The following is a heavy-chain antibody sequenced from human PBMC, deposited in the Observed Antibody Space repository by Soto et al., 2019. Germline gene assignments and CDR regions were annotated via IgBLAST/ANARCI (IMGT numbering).Heavy chain of an antibody. Sequence: QPSETLSLTCTVSGDSISSYFWSWIRQPPGKGLEWVSYISSSSSTIYYADSVKGRFTISRDNAKNSLYLQMNSLRDEDTAVYYCARDLPTYNWGQGTLVTVSS. D-gene: IGHD4-4*01. J-gene: IGHJ4*02. V-gene: IGHV3-48*02. CDR2: ISSSSSTI. CDR1: GDSISSYF. CDR3: ARDLPTYN.